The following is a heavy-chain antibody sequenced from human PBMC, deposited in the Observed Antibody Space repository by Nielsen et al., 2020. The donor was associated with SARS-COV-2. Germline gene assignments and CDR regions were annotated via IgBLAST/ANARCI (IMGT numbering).Heavy chain of an antibody. J-gene: IGHJ6*02. CDR3: ARDNLEDYYYYGMDV. Sequence: ASVKVSCEASGYTFTSYYMHWVRQAPGQGLEWMGIINPSGGSTSYAQKFQGRVTMTRDTSTSTVYMELSSLRSEDTAVYYCARDNLEDYYYYGMDVWGQGTTVTVSS. CDR2: INPSGGST. CDR1: GYTFTSYY. V-gene: IGHV1-46*01.